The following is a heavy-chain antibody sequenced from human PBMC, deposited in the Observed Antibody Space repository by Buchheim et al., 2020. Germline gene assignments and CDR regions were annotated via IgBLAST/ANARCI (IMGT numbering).Heavy chain of an antibody. D-gene: IGHD3-3*01. CDR3: ARERFQIFGGLDGLDY. V-gene: IGHV1-46*01. J-gene: IGHJ4*02. CDR2: INPSGGST. CDR1: GYTFTSYY. Sequence: QVQLVQSGAEVKKPGASVKVSCKASGYTFTSYYMHWARQAPGQGLEWMGIINPSGGSTSYAQKFQGRVTMTRDTSTSTVYMELSSLRAEDTAVYHCARERFQIFGGLDGLDYWGQGTL.